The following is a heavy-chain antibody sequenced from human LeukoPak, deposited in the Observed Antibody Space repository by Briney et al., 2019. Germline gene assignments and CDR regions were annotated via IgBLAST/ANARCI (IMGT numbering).Heavy chain of an antibody. CDR2: IWYDGSKR. V-gene: IGHV3-33*01. D-gene: IGHD2-8*01. J-gene: IGHJ4*02. CDR1: GFTFTNYG. CDR3: ARDLCTTTTCLDS. Sequence: GGSLRLSCAASGFTFTNYGLVWVRQAPGKGLDWVATIWYDGSKRYYGDSVKGRFSISRDDYRETVHLQMNSLRAEDTALYYCARDLCTTTTCLDSWGQGTMVTVSS.